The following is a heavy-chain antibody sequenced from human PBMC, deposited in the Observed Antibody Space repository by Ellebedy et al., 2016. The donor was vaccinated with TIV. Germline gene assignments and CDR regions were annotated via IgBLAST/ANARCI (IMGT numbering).Heavy chain of an antibody. D-gene: IGHD3-16*01. V-gene: IGHV3-7*01. CDR1: GFSFRSYW. CDR3: ARRGSYGDYAVQINSWFDS. CDR2: IYQDGGVQ. J-gene: IGHJ5*01. Sequence: GESLKISCAASGFSFRSYWMSWVRQAPGKGLEWVANIYQDGGVQYYVDSVKGRFTISRDNADNSLFLQMNSLRAEDTAVYYCARRGSYGDYAVQINSWFDSWGRGTLVTV.